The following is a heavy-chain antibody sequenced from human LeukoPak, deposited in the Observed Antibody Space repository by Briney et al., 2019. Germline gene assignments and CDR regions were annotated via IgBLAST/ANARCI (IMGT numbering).Heavy chain of an antibody. CDR3: ARTFGGSSRSSGYYFRAHNWFAP. J-gene: IGHJ5*02. V-gene: IGHV1-18*01. CDR1: GYTFTSYG. Sequence: ASVKVSCKASGYTFTSYGISWVRQAPGQGLEWMGWISAYNGNTNYAQKLHGRVTMTTDTSTSTAYMELRSLISDHTALYVCARTFGGSSRSSGYYFRAHNWFAPWGQGTLVTVSS. D-gene: IGHD3-22*01. CDR2: ISAYNGNT.